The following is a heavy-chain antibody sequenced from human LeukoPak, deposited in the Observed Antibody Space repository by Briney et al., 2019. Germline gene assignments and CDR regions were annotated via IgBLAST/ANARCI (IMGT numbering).Heavy chain of an antibody. CDR1: GGSISSNNW. Sequence: PSETLSLTCAVSGGSISSNNWWSWVRQPPGKGLEWIGEIYHSGSTNYSPSLKSRVIISVDKSKNQFSLKPSSVTAADTAVYYCAKGGVVPYNWFDPWGQGALVTVSS. CDR3: AKGGVVPYNWFDP. D-gene: IGHD3-10*01. CDR2: IYHSGST. V-gene: IGHV4-4*02. J-gene: IGHJ5*02.